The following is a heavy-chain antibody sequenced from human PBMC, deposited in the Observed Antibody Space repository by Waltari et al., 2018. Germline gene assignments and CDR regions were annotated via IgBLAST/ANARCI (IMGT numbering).Heavy chain of an antibody. J-gene: IGHJ5*02. Sequence: QVQLVQSGAEVKKPGASVQVSCKASGYTFTSYYMHWVRQAPGQGLEWMGIINPSGGSTSYAQKFQGRVTMTRDTSTSTVYMELSSLRSEDTAVYYCARDPCSGGSCYHWFDPWGQGTLVTVSS. D-gene: IGHD2-15*01. V-gene: IGHV1-46*01. CDR2: INPSGGST. CDR3: ARDPCSGGSCYHWFDP. CDR1: GYTFTSYY.